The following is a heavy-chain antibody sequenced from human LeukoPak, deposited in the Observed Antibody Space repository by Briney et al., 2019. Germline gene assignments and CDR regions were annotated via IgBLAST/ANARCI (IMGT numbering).Heavy chain of an antibody. D-gene: IGHD4-17*01. Sequence: GGSLRLSCAASGLTFSSYAMHWVRQAPGKGLEWVAVISYDGSNKYYADSVKGRFTISRDNSKNTLYLQMNSLRAEDTAVYYCASPLNYGDYVSYYYGMDVWGQGTTVTVSS. CDR2: ISYDGSNK. CDR3: ASPLNYGDYVSYYYGMDV. J-gene: IGHJ6*02. CDR1: GLTFSSYA. V-gene: IGHV3-30-3*01.